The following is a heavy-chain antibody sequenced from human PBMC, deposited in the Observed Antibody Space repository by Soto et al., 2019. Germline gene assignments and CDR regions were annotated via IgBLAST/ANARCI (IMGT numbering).Heavy chain of an antibody. CDR2: IYHSGST. CDR3: ARVYWYYDFWSGYSSPDGMDV. J-gene: IGHJ6*02. CDR1: GGSISSSNW. V-gene: IGHV4-4*02. D-gene: IGHD3-3*01. Sequence: KSSENLYLTCAVSGGSISSSNWWSWVRQSPGKGLAWIGEIYHSGSTNYNPSLKSRVAISVDKSKNLFSLRLSSVTAADTAVYYCARVYWYYDFWSGYSSPDGMDVWGQGTTVTVS.